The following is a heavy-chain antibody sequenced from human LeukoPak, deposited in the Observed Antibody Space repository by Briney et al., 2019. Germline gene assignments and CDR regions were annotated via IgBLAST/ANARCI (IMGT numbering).Heavy chain of an antibody. CDR2: LLYCGST. Sequence: SETLSLTCTVSGGSISHYYSTWIPDPPRKGLECIGSLLYCGSTKYNPPPQSRVPISLDTSKNQFSLKLTSVTAADTAVYYCARASRLRNDAFDIWGQGTMVTVSS. J-gene: IGHJ3*02. CDR3: ARASRLRNDAFDI. CDR1: GGSISHYY. D-gene: IGHD5-12*01. V-gene: IGHV4-59*01.